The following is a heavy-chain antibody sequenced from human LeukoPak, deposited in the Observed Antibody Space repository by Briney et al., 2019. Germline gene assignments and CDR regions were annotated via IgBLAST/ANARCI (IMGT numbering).Heavy chain of an antibody. D-gene: IGHD6-19*01. CDR1: GYKFTNYG. Sequence: GASVKVTCKASGYKFTNYGISWVRQAPGQGLEWMGWINPNSGGTNYAQKFQGRVTMTRDTSISTAYMELSRLRSDDTAVYYCARVRRIAVVWGQGTLVTVSS. V-gene: IGHV1-2*02. CDR2: INPNSGGT. CDR3: ARVRRIAVV. J-gene: IGHJ4*02.